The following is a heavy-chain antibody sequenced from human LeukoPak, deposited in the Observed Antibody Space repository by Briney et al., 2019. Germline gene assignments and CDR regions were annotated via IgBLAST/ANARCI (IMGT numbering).Heavy chain of an antibody. CDR3: AKDRATRRWGTQEFDY. CDR1: GFTFSNYA. D-gene: IGHD3-16*01. Sequence: GGSLRLSCAASGFTFSNYAMSWVRQAPGKGLEWVSAISGSGGSTYYADSVKGRFTIPRDNSKNTLYLQMNSLRAEDTAVYYCAKDRATRRWGTQEFDYWGQGTLVTVSS. CDR2: ISGSGGST. J-gene: IGHJ4*02. V-gene: IGHV3-23*01.